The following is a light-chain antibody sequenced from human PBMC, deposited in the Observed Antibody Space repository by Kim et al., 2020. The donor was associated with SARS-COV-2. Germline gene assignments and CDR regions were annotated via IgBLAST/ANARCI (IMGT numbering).Light chain of an antibody. J-gene: IGLJ3*02. CDR3: GADHGSGSNFVLV. Sequence: CTLSSGYSNYKVDGYQQRPGKGPRFVMRVGTGGIVGSKGDGIPDRFSVLGSGLNRYLTIKNIQEEDESDYHCGADHGSGSNFVLVFGGGTQLTVL. CDR2: VGTGGIVG. CDR1: SGYSNYK. V-gene: IGLV9-49*01.